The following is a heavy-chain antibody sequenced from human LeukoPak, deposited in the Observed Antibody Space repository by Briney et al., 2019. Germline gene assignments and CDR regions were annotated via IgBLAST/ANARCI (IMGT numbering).Heavy chain of an antibody. V-gene: IGHV3-48*03. CDR2: ISATGVTI. CDR1: GFTFSNYE. J-gene: IGHJ4*02. Sequence: GGSLRLSCAASGFTFSNYEMNWVRQAPGKGLEWVAYISATGVTIYYADSVRGRFTVSRDNAKNSLYLQMNSLRAEDTAFYYCARVVLRTSGYLDNWGQGTLVTVSS. CDR3: ARVVLRTSGYLDN. D-gene: IGHD2-2*01.